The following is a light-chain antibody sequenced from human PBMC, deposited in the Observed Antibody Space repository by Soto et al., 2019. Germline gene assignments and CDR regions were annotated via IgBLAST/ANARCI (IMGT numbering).Light chain of an antibody. Sequence: QSALTQPPSASGSPGQSVAISCTGTASDICGYTFVSWYQQHPGKAPKFLIYDVNKRPSGVPDRFSASKSGNTASLTVSGLQAEDEADYYCSAHGGTNPYVFGTGTKLTVL. CDR3: SAHGGTNPYV. J-gene: IGLJ1*01. V-gene: IGLV2-8*01. CDR1: ASDICGYTF. CDR2: DVN.